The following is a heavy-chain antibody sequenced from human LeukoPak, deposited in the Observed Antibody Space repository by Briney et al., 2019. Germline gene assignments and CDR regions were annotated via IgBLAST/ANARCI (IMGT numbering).Heavy chain of an antibody. CDR2: IYGGGST. CDR1: GFAVSSNY. V-gene: IGHV3-53*01. Sequence: PGGSLRLSCAASGFAVSSNYMSWVRQAPGKGLEWVSVIYGGGSTYYADSVKGRFTISRDNSKNTLYLQMNSLRAEDTAVYYCAREPRYYYDSSGYPLWGQGTLVTVSS. J-gene: IGHJ4*02. CDR3: AREPRYYYDSSGYPL. D-gene: IGHD3-22*01.